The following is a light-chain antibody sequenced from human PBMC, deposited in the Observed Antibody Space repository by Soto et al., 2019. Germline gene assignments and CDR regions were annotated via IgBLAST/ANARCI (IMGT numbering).Light chain of an antibody. CDR1: SSNIGSNS. V-gene: IGLV1-47*02. CDR2: TND. CDR3: AAWDDSLSGVV. J-gene: IGLJ2*01. Sequence: QAVLTQPPSASATPGQRVTISCSGSSSNIGSNSVYWYQQLPGTAPKLLTYTNDQRPSGVRDRFSASKSGTSASLAISGLRSEDEADYYCAAWDDSLSGVVFGGGTKLTVL.